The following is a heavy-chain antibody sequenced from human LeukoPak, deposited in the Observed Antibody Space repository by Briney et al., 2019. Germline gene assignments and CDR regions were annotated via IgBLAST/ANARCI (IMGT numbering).Heavy chain of an antibody. D-gene: IGHD3-22*01. CDR2: ISSSRTYI. V-gene: IGHV3-21*01. CDR1: GFTFSSYS. Sequence: GGSLRLSCAASGFTFSSYSMNWVRQAPGKGLEWVSSISSSRTYIYYADSVKGRFTISRDNAKNSLYLQMNSLRAEDTAVYYCARDSLAGYYYDSSGYSFDYWGQGTLVTVSS. J-gene: IGHJ4*02. CDR3: ARDSLAGYYYDSSGYSFDY.